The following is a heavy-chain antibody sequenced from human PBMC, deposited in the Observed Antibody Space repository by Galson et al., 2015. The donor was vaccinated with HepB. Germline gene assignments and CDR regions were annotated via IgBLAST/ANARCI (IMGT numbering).Heavy chain of an antibody. CDR1: GFTFSSYA. CDR3: ARDHGYSYGPWYFDL. J-gene: IGHJ2*01. D-gene: IGHD5-18*01. CDR2: ISGSGGST. V-gene: IGHV3-23*01. Sequence: SLRLSCAASGFTFSSYAMSWVRQAPGKGLEWVSAISGSGGSTYYADSVKGRFTISRDNSKNTLYLQMNSLRAEDTAVYYCARDHGYSYGPWYFDLWGRGTLVTVSS.